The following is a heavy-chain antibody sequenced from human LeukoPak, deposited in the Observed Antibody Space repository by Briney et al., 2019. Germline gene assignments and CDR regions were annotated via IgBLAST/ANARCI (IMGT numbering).Heavy chain of an antibody. J-gene: IGHJ4*02. Sequence: GGSLRLSCAASGFTFSSYEMNWVRQAPGKGLEWVSYISSSGSTIYYADSVKGRFTISRDNSKNTLYLQMNSLRAEDTAVYYCAKGEVGAVAGTPDLFDYWGQGTLVTVSS. CDR1: GFTFSSYE. CDR3: AKGEVGAVAGTPDLFDY. V-gene: IGHV3-48*03. D-gene: IGHD6-19*01. CDR2: ISSSGSTI.